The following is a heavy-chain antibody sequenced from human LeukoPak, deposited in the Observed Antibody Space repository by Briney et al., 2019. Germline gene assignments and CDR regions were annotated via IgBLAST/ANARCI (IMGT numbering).Heavy chain of an antibody. D-gene: IGHD3-16*01. Sequence: PSETLSLTCTVSGGSISSYYWSWIRQPPGKGLEWIGYIYYSGSTNYNPSLKSRVTISVDTSKNQFSLKLSSVTAADTAVYYCARESDATGYMDVWGKGTTVTVSS. CDR2: IYYSGST. J-gene: IGHJ6*03. CDR1: GGSISSYY. CDR3: ARESDATGYMDV. V-gene: IGHV4-59*01.